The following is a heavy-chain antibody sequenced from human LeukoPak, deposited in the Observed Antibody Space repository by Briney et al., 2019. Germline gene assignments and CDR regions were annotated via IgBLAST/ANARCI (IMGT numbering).Heavy chain of an antibody. CDR3: AKPPYGDFGLDV. CDR1: GGSISSGGYS. J-gene: IGHJ6*02. CDR2: IYHSGST. V-gene: IGHV4-30-2*03. Sequence: SETLSLTCAVSGGSISSGGYSWSWIRQPPGKGLEWIGYIYHSGSTYYNPSLKSRVTISVDTSKNQFSLKLSSVTAADTAVYYCAKPPYGDFGLDVWGQGTTVTVSS. D-gene: IGHD4-17*01.